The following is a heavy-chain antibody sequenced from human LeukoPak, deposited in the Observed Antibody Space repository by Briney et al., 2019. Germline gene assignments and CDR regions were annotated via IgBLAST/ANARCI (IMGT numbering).Heavy chain of an antibody. CDR3: ARDLVSTSNWEFDF. CDR2: INSNSGGT. Sequence: VKVSCKASGYTFTGYYIHWFRQAPGQGLEWMGWINSNSGGTNYAQKFQGRVTMTRDTPTSTAFMELSRLISDDTAVYYCARDLVSTSNWEFDFWGQGTLVIVSS. J-gene: IGHJ4*02. D-gene: IGHD1-26*01. CDR1: GYTFTGYY. V-gene: IGHV1-2*02.